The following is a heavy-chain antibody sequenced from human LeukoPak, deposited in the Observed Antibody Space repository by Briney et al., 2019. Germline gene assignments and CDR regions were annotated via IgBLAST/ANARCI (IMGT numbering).Heavy chain of an antibody. V-gene: IGHV1-2*02. CDR3: ARGTYYDSSAYSGVRLFDY. CDR1: GYTFTNYA. Sequence: ASAKVSCKTSGYTFTNYAIIWVRQAPGQGLEWMGWVNPNSGRTNYAQKFQGRVTMTSDTPISTAYMDLSGLRSDDTALYYCARGTYYDSSAYSGVRLFDYWGQGTLVTVSS. CDR2: VNPNSGRT. J-gene: IGHJ4*02. D-gene: IGHD3-22*01.